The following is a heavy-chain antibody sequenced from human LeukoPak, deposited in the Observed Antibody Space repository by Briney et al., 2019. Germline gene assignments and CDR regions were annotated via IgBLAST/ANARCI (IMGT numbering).Heavy chain of an antibody. J-gene: IGHJ4*02. CDR3: ARGGAVAGTDH. V-gene: IGHV3-74*01. CDR1: GFTFSSYW. D-gene: IGHD6-19*01. CDR2: INSDGYSF. Sequence: GALRLSCAASGFTFSSYWMHWVRQVPGKGLEWLARINSDGYSFSYADSVKGRFTISRDNAKKTLYLQMNSLRVEDTAMYYCARGGAVAGTDHWGQGVLVIVSS.